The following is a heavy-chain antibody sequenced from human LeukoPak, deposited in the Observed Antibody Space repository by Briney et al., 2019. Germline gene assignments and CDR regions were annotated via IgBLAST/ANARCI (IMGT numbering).Heavy chain of an antibody. J-gene: IGHJ6*03. D-gene: IGHD3-10*01. CDR2: INHSGST. V-gene: IGHV4-34*01. CDR1: GGSFSGYY. CDR3: ARHIVGGYYYYMDV. Sequence: PSETLSLTCAVYGGSFSGYYWSWIRQPPGKGLEWIGEINHSGSTNYNPSLKSRVTISVDTSKNQFSLKLSSVTAADTAVYYCARHIVGGYYYYMDVWGKGTTVTVSS.